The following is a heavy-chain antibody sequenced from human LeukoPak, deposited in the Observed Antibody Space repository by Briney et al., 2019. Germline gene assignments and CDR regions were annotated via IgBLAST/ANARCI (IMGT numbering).Heavy chain of an antibody. Sequence: GGSLRLSCAASGFIFTDYWMYWVRQAPGRGLAWVSYISSSGSTIYYADSVKGRFTISRDNAKNSLYLQMNSLRAEDTAVYYCAMIPRYNYGPGWGQGTLVTVSS. D-gene: IGHD5-18*01. V-gene: IGHV3-11*04. J-gene: IGHJ4*02. CDR2: ISSSGSTI. CDR1: GFIFTDYW. CDR3: AMIPRYNYGPG.